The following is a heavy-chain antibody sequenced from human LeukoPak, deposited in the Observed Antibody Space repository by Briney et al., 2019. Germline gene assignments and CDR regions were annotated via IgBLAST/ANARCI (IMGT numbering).Heavy chain of an antibody. Sequence: GASVKVSCKASGYTFTGYYMHWVRQAPGQGLEWMGWINPNSGGTNYAQKFQGRVTVTRDTSISTAYMELSRLRSDNTAVYYCARQYQLLGGDAFDIWGQGTMVTVSS. V-gene: IGHV1-2*02. CDR3: ARQYQLLGGDAFDI. D-gene: IGHD2-2*01. CDR1: GYTFTGYY. CDR2: INPNSGGT. J-gene: IGHJ3*02.